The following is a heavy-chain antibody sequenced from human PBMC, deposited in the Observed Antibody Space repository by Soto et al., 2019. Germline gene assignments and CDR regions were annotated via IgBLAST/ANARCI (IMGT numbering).Heavy chain of an antibody. D-gene: IGHD4-4*01. V-gene: IGHV1-69*12. Sequence: QVQLVQSGAEVKKPGSSVKVSCKASGGTFSSYAISWVRQAPGQGLGWMGGIIPIFGTANYAQKFQGRVTIPVAEPTSTAYTELSSLRSEDTAVYYCAREGGVSDYSPSDYWSQGALVTVSA. J-gene: IGHJ4*02. CDR1: GGTFSSYA. CDR2: IIPIFGTA. CDR3: AREGGVSDYSPSDY.